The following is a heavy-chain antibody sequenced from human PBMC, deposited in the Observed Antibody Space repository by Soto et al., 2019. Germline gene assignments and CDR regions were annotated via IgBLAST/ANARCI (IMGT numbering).Heavy chain of an antibody. CDR2: ITGDGSIT. D-gene: IGHD3-10*01. CDR1: GFTFSTYW. CDR3: VRGGGGLDV. J-gene: IGHJ6*02. V-gene: IGHV3-74*01. Sequence: GGSLRLSCAASGFTFSTYWIHWVRQAPGKGLVWVSHITGDGSITSCADFVKGRFTISRDNAKNTLYLQMNSLRAEDTAVYYCVRGGGGLDVWGQGTTVTVSS.